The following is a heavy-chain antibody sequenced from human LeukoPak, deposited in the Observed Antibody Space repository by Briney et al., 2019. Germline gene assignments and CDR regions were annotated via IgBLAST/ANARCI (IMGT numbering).Heavy chain of an antibody. CDR2: IGGSGAFI. CDR1: GFIFSDYS. CDR3: AKDLYGGYDLPYYFDY. Sequence: GGSLRLSCAASGFIFSDYSMSWVRQAPGKGLEWVSLIGGSGAFIEYADSVKGRFTISRDNSKNTLYLQMYSLRAEDTAVYYCAKDLYGGYDLPYYFDYWGQGTLVTVSS. D-gene: IGHD5-12*01. V-gene: IGHV3-23*01. J-gene: IGHJ4*02.